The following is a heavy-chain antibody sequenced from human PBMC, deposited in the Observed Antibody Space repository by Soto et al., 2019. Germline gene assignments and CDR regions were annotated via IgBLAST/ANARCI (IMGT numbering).Heavy chain of an antibody. Sequence: QVQLQQWGAGLLKPSETLSLTCGVYGGAFSGYYWSWIRQPPEKGLEWIGEINISGSTNYNPCLKSRVTISVDTSKKQFSLKLSSVTAADTAVYYCARGECSGGYCYFFDIWGQGTVVTVSS. CDR3: ARGECSGGYCYFFDI. CDR1: GGAFSGYY. D-gene: IGHD2-15*01. CDR2: INISGST. J-gene: IGHJ3*02. V-gene: IGHV4-34*01.